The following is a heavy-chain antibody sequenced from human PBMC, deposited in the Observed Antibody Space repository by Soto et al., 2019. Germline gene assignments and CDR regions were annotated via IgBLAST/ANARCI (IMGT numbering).Heavy chain of an antibody. CDR2: ISSSSSFI. CDR3: ARGGITIFGVVNTAYYYYYMDV. J-gene: IGHJ6*03. CDR1: GFTFSSYG. Sequence: GGSLRLSCAASGFTFSSYGMNWVRQAPGKGLEWVSSISSSSSFIYYADSVKGRFAISRDNAKNSLYLQMSSLRAEDTAVYYCARGGITIFGVVNTAYYYYYMDVWGKGTTVTVSS. V-gene: IGHV3-21*01. D-gene: IGHD3-3*01.